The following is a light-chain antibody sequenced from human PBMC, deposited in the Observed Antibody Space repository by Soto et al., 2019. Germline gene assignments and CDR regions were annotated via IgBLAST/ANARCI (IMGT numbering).Light chain of an antibody. CDR3: AAWDASLNGYV. CDR1: SSNIGSKT. Sequence: QSVLTQPPSASGTPGQRVTISCSGSSSNIGSKTVNWYQQLPGTAPKLLIYSNYQRPSGVPDRFSGSKSGTSASLAISGLQSEDEADYYCAAWDASLNGYVFGTGTTVTV. CDR2: SNY. J-gene: IGLJ1*01. V-gene: IGLV1-44*01.